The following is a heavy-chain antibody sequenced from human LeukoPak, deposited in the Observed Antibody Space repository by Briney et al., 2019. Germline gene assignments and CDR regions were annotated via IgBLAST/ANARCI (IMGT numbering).Heavy chain of an antibody. Sequence: GRSLRLSCAASGFTFDDYAMRWVRQAPGKGLEWVSGISWNSGSIGYADSVKGRFTISRDNAKNSLYLQMNSLRAEDTALYYCAKVITRAYSSGYYDHDAFDIWGQGTMVTVSS. CDR2: ISWNSGSI. J-gene: IGHJ3*02. CDR1: GFTFDDYA. D-gene: IGHD3-22*01. V-gene: IGHV3-9*01. CDR3: AKVITRAYSSGYYDHDAFDI.